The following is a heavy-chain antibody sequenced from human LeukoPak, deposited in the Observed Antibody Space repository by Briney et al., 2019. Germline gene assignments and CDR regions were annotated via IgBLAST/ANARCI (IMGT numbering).Heavy chain of an antibody. CDR1: GYSFTSYW. V-gene: IGHV5-51*01. J-gene: IGHJ6*02. Sequence: GESLKISCKGSGYSFTSYWIGWVRQMPGKGLEWMGIIYPGDSDTRYSPSFRGQVTISADKSISTAYLQWSSLKASDTAMYYCAITYYDILTGYSPSGMDVWGQGTTVTVSS. D-gene: IGHD3-9*01. CDR3: AITYYDILTGYSPSGMDV. CDR2: IYPGDSDT.